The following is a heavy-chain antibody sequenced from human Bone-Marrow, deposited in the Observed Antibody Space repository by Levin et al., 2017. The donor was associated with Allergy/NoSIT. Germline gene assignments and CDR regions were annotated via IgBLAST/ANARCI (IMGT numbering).Heavy chain of an antibody. CDR2: INHSGST. D-gene: IGHD3-22*01. CDR1: GGAFSDYY. V-gene: IGHV4-34*01. CDR3: ARGRHYYDSSGFYLPSGYSGDYYGLDV. J-gene: IGHJ6*02. Sequence: PSETLSLTCAVYGGAFSDYYWTWIRQSPGKGLEWIGEINHSGSTNFHPSLKSRISISVDTSKNQLSLSLRSVTAADTGVYYCARGRHYYDSSGFYLPSGYSGDYYGLDVWGQGTTVTVSS.